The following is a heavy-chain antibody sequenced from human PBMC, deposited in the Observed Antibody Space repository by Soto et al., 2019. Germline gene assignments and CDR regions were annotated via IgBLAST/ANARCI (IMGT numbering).Heavy chain of an antibody. CDR3: ARDQAEIILVPAPNHLDY. CDR2: ISSSGSTI. J-gene: IGHJ4*02. CDR1: GFTFSSYE. Sequence: GGSLILSCAASGFTFSSYEMNWVRQAPGKGLEWVSYISSSGSTIYYADSVKGRFTISRDNAKNSLYLQMNSLRAEDTAVYYCARDQAEIILVPAPNHLDYWGQGTLVTVPS. D-gene: IGHD2-2*01. V-gene: IGHV3-48*03.